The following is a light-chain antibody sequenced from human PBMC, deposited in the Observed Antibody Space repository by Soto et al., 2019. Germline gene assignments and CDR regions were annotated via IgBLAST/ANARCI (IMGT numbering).Light chain of an antibody. CDR1: QSISRY. Sequence: IVLTQSPGTLSLSPGERTTLSCRASQSISRYLAWYQQKPGQGPRLLIYGASSRATGTPDRFSGSGSGTDFTLIINRLEPEDFALYYCQQYGSSPPTFGQGTKVDI. CDR3: QQYGSSPPT. J-gene: IGKJ1*01. CDR2: GAS. V-gene: IGKV3-20*01.